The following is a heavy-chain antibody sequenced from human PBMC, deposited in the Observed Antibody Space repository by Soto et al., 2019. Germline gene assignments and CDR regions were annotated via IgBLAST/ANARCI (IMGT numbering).Heavy chain of an antibody. Sequence: PXETLSLACTVYGCSISSGACSWCWIRQPPGKGLERVGYIYYSGSTYYNPSLKSRVTISVDTSKNQFSLKLSSVTAADTAVYYCARETRGEYYDFWSGYRNWFDPWGQGTLVTVSS. CDR3: ARETRGEYYDFWSGYRNWFDP. CDR1: GCSISSGACS. D-gene: IGHD3-3*01. V-gene: IGHV4-30-4*01. CDR2: IYYSGST. J-gene: IGHJ5*02.